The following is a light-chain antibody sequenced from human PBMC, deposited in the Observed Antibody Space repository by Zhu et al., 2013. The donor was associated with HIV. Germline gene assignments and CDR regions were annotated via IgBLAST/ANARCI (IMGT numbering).Light chain of an antibody. CDR3: QQRNNWPPSIS. CDR2: DAS. J-gene: IGKJ5*01. CDR1: QNINFY. Sequence: EIVLTQSPATLSLSPGETATLSCRASQNINFYLAWYQHKPGQAPRVLIYDASTRATGIPARFSGSGSGTDFTLTISSLEPEDFAVYYCQQRNNWPPSISFGQGTRL. V-gene: IGKV3-11*01.